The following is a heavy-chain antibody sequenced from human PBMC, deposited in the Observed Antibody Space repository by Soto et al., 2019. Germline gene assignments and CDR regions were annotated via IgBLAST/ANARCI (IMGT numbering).Heavy chain of an antibody. CDR2: ISANNGGA. D-gene: IGHD6-25*01. J-gene: IGHJ5*02. V-gene: IGHV1-2*02. CDR1: GYTFTDYH. CDR3: AREGGSETLQPSYNWFDT. Sequence: EASVKVSCKASGYTFTDYHIHWVRQAPGQGLEFMGWISANNGGAGSAQQFQGRVTVTRDTSITTVYMELSNLRSDDTAVYYCAREGGSETLQPSYNWFDTWGQGTLVTVSS.